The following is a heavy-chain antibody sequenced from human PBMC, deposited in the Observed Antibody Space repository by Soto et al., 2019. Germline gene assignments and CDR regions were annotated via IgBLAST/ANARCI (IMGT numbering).Heavy chain of an antibody. CDR2: ISYTEST. D-gene: IGHD3-10*01. CDR3: AGYTMFRGLAT. V-gene: IGHV4-39*01. Sequence: QLQLQESGPGLVKPSETLSLTCTVSGDSISSSSFYWGWIRKPPGKGLEWIGSISYTESTYYNPSLKSRVTISVDTSENQFSLRLSSVTAADTAVYYCAGYTMFRGLATWGQGTLVTVSS. J-gene: IGHJ5*02. CDR1: GDSISSSSFY.